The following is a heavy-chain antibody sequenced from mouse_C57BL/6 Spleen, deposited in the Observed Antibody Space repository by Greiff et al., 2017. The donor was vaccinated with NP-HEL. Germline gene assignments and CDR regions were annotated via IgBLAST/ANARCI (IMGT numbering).Heavy chain of an antibody. CDR3: ARVIYYDYDDYAMDY. CDR2: IYPGDGDT. Sequence: VKLVESGPELVKPGASVKISCKASGYAFSSSWMNWVNQRPGKGLEWIGRIYPGDGDTNYNGKFKGKATLTADKSSSTAYMQLSSLTSEDSAVYFCARVIYYDYDDYAMDYWGQGTSVTVSS. V-gene: IGHV1-82*01. D-gene: IGHD2-4*01. CDR1: GYAFSSSW. J-gene: IGHJ4*01.